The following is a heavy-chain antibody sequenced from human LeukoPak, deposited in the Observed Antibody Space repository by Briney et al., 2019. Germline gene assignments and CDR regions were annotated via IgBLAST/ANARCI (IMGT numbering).Heavy chain of an antibody. Sequence: SKTLSLTCTVSGGSISSYYWSWIRQPPGKGLEWIGYIYYSGSTNYNPSLKSRVTISVDTSKNQFSLTLSSVTAADTAVYYCARVTRDSSSTDYWGQGTLVTVSS. CDR1: GGSISSYY. D-gene: IGHD6-13*01. V-gene: IGHV4-59*01. CDR3: ARVTRDSSSTDY. CDR2: IYYSGST. J-gene: IGHJ4*02.